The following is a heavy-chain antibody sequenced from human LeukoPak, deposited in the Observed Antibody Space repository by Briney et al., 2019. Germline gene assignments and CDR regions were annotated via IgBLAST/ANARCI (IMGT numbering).Heavy chain of an antibody. J-gene: IGHJ5*02. CDR2: INPNSGGT. D-gene: IGHD3/OR15-3a*01. Sequence: GASVKVSCKASGGTFSSYAISWVRQAPGQGLEWMGWINPNSGGTNYAQKFQGRVTMTRDTSISTAYMELSRLRSDDTAVYYCARDSSPLWPGGWFDPWGQGTLVTVSS. CDR3: ARDSSPLWPGGWFDP. CDR1: GGTFSSYA. V-gene: IGHV1-2*02.